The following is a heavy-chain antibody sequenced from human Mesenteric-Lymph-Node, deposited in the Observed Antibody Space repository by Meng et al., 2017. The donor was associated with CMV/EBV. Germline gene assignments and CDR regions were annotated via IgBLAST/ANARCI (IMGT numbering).Heavy chain of an antibody. V-gene: IGHV1-69*05. CDR2: IIPIFGTA. J-gene: IGHJ6*02. D-gene: IGHD2-21*01. CDR1: GGTFSSYA. Sequence: SVKVSCKASGGTFSSYAISWVRQAPGQGLEWMGGIIPIFGTANYAQKFQGRVTITTDESTSTAYMELSSLRSEDTAVYYCARDRTAYCGGDCYSYYYYYGMDVWGQGTTVTVSS. CDR3: ARDRTAYCGGDCYSYYYYYGMDV.